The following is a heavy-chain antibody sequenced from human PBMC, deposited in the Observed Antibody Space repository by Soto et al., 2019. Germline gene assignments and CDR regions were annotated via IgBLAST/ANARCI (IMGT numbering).Heavy chain of an antibody. D-gene: IGHD6-19*01. CDR1: GGTFSSYA. Sequence: QVQLVQSGAEVKKPGSSVKVSCKASGGTFSSYAISWVRQAPGQGLEWMGGIIPIFGTANYAQKFQGRVTITADESTSTSYMELSSLRSEDTAVYYCARGPSPLAVEPGYFDYWGQGTLVTVSS. V-gene: IGHV1-69*01. CDR2: IIPIFGTA. CDR3: ARGPSPLAVEPGYFDY. J-gene: IGHJ4*02.